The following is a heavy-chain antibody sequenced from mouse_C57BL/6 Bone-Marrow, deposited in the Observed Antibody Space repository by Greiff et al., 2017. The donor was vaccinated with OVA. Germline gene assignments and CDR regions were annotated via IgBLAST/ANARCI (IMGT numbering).Heavy chain of an antibody. Sequence: QVQLQQSGPELVKPGASVKISCKASGYAFSSSWMNWVKQRPGKGLEWIGRIYPGDGDTNYNGKFKGKATLTADKSSSTAYRQLSSLTSEDSAVYFCAREDDYDWYCEVWGTGTTVTVSS. D-gene: IGHD2-4*01. CDR1: GYAFSSSW. CDR2: IYPGDGDT. CDR3: AREDDYDWYCEV. V-gene: IGHV1-82*01. J-gene: IGHJ1*03.